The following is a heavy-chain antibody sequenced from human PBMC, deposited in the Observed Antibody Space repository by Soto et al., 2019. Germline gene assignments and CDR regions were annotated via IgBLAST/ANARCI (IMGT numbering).Heavy chain of an antibody. Sequence: SETLSLTCAVYGGSFSGYYWSWIRQPPGKGLEWIGEINHSGSTNYNPSLKSRVTISVDTSKNQFSLKLSSVTAADTAVYYCARGISSRFPTGIYYYGIDVWGQGTTVTVS. CDR3: ARGISSRFPTGIYYYGIDV. V-gene: IGHV4-34*01. CDR1: GGSFSGYY. D-gene: IGHD1-1*01. J-gene: IGHJ6*02. CDR2: INHSGST.